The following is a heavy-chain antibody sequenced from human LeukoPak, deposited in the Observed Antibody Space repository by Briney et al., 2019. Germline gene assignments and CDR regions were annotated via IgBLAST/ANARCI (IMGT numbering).Heavy chain of an antibody. D-gene: IGHD6-19*01. CDR1: GYTFTGYY. J-gene: IGHJ5*02. Sequence: ASVKVSCKASGYTFTGYYMQWVRQAPGQGLEWMGRINPNSGGTNYAQKFQGRVTMTRDTSISTAYMELSRLRSDDTAVYYCAKTGYSRGWYETRGNWFDPWGQGTLVTVSS. CDR3: AKTGYSRGWYETRGNWFDP. CDR2: INPNSGGT. V-gene: IGHV1-2*06.